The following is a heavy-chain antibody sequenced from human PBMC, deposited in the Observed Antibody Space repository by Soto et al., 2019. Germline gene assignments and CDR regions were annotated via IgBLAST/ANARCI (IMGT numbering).Heavy chain of an antibody. D-gene: IGHD2-2*01. CDR3: ARGRYCSSTSCPTYYYYRMDA. V-gene: IGHV4-34*01. J-gene: IGHJ6*02. CDR1: GGSFSGYY. CDR2: INHSGST. Sequence: SGTLSLTCAVYGGSFSGYYWSWIRQPPGKGLEWIGEINHSGSTNYNPSLKSRVTISVDTSKNQFSLKLSSVTAADTAVYYCARGRYCSSTSCPTYYYYRMDAWGQGTTVTVSS.